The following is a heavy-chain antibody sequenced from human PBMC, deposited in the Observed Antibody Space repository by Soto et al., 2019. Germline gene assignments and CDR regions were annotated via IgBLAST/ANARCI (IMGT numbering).Heavy chain of an antibody. CDR1: GYTFSNYD. J-gene: IGHJ4*02. CDR2: VSPNNGDT. CDR3: AKVSRKGSAIDFDY. Sequence: QVQLVQSGAELKKPGASVKVSCKASGYTFSNYDMNWVRQATGQGPEWIGWVSPNNGDTGYAQKFQGRVTLTTDISTITAYMELTSLRSEDTAIYYCAKVSRKGSAIDFDYWGQGTLITVSS. D-gene: IGHD3-10*01. V-gene: IGHV1-8*01.